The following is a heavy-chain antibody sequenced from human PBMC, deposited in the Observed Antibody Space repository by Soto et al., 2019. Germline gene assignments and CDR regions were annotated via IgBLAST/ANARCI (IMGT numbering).Heavy chain of an antibody. V-gene: IGHV1-69*13. D-gene: IGHD6-13*01. CDR3: ARARSSIAAAGREFDY. Sequence: GASVKVSCKASGGTFSSYAISWVRQAPGQGLEWMGGIIPIFGTANYAQKFQGRVTITADESTSTAYMELSSLRSEDTAVYYCARARSSIAAAGREFDYWGQGTLVTVSS. CDR1: GGTFSSYA. CDR2: IIPIFGTA. J-gene: IGHJ4*02.